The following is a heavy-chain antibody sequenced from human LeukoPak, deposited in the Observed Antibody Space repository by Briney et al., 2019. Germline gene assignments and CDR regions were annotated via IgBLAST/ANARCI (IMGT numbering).Heavy chain of an antibody. CDR3: ARGGRGSAAVVAPRSFDI. J-gene: IGHJ3*02. CDR1: GFTVSSIH. CDR2: TYTGGNS. V-gene: IGHV3-53*01. D-gene: IGHD3-22*01. Sequence: GGPLRLSCAASGFTVSSIHMVWVRQAPGKGLEWVSVTYTGGNSYYADSVKGRFIISRDISKNTLYLQMNSLRAEDSALYYCARGGRGSAAVVAPRSFDIWGQGTMVTVSS.